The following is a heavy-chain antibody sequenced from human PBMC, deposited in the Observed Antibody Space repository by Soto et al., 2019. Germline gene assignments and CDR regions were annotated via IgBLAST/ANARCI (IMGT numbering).Heavy chain of an antibody. CDR2: ISYDGSHK. V-gene: IGHV3-30*03. Sequence: GGSLRLSGAASGCTFSSYGRHWVRQAPGKGREWVAVISYDGSHKNYADSVKGRFTISRDNSKNTLYLQMNSLRADDTAVYYCATGTNPSDYYRRDVWGQGTTVTVSS. J-gene: IGHJ6*02. CDR3: ATGTNPSDYYRRDV. D-gene: IGHD2-8*01. CDR1: GCTFSSYG.